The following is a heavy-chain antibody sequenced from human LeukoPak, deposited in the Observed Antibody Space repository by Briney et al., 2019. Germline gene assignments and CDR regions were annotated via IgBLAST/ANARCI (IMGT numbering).Heavy chain of an antibody. CDR1: GFTFSNYG. J-gene: IGHJ4*02. D-gene: IGHD6-13*01. CDR3: AGGIAATDM. CDR2: IHSDGSST. V-gene: IGHV3-74*01. Sequence: GGSLRLSCAASGFTFSNYGMSWVRQAPGKGLVWVSRIHSDGSSTSYADSVKGRFTISRDNAKNTLYLQMNSLRAEDTAVYYCAGGIAATDMWGQGTLVTVSS.